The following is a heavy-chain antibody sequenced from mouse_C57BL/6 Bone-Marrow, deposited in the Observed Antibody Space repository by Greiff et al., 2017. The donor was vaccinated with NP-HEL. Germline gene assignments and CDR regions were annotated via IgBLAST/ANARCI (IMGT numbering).Heavy chain of an antibody. CDR3: ARGREPGFAY. Sequence: QVQLQQPGAELVMPGASVKLSCKASGYTFTSYWMHWVKQRPGQGLEWIGEIDPSDSYTNYNQKFKGKSTLTVDKSSSTAYMQLRSLTSEDSAVYYCARGREPGFAYWGQGTLVTVSA. J-gene: IGHJ3*01. CDR2: IDPSDSYT. CDR1: GYTFTSYW. V-gene: IGHV1-69*01.